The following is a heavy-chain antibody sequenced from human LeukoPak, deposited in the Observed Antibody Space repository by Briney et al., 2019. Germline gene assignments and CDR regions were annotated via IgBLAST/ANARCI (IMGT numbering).Heavy chain of an antibody. CDR1: GFIFDAHD. CDR2: IRSDGYHT. J-gene: IGHJ4*02. V-gene: IGHV3-30*02. Sequence: GGSLRLSCGASGFIFDAHDMHWVRQAPGKGLEWVAFIRSDGYHTYYADSVKGRYTITRDNSKNTLYLQMNRLRLEDMALYYCTKPSGSGVDYWGRGTRVTVSS. CDR3: TKPSGSGVDY. D-gene: IGHD1-26*01.